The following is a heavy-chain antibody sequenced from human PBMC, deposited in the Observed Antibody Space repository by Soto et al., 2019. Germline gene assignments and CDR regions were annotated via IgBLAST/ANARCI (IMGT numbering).Heavy chain of an antibody. CDR3: ARIVAARYYFDY. V-gene: IGHV4-34*01. Sequence: PSETLSLTCAVYGGSFSGYYWSWIRQPPGKGLELIGEISHSGVTNYNSSLKSRVTISIDTSKTQFSLTLSSVTAADTAVYYCARIVAARYYFDYWGQGDLVTVSS. CDR2: ISHSGVT. D-gene: IGHD1-26*01. J-gene: IGHJ4*02. CDR1: GGSFSGYY.